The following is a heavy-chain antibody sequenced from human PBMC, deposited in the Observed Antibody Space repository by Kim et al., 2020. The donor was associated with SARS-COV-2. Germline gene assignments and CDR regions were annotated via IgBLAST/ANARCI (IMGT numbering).Heavy chain of an antibody. D-gene: IGHD2-21*01. CDR2: TI. Sequence: TIYYAESVKGRFTISRDNAKNSLYLQMNSLRADDTAVYYCARTYSSTVGFWGQGTLVTVSS. J-gene: IGHJ4*02. V-gene: IGHV3-11*01. CDR3: ARTYSSTVGF.